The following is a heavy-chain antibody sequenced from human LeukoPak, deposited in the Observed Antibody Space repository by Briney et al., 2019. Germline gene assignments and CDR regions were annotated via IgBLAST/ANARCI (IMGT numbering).Heavy chain of an antibody. Sequence: ASVKVSCKASGYTFTGYYMHWVRQAPGQGLEWMGWINPNSGGTNYAQKFQGRVTMTRDTSISTAYMELSRLRSDDTAVYYCARVIPRYSSSWRWWYYYYGMDVWGQGTTVTVSS. CDR2: INPNSGGT. D-gene: IGHD6-13*01. CDR3: ARVIPRYSSSWRWWYYYYGMDV. V-gene: IGHV1-2*02. CDR1: GYTFTGYY. J-gene: IGHJ6*02.